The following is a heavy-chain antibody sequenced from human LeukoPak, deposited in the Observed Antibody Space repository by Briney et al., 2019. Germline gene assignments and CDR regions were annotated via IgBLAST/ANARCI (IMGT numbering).Heavy chain of an antibody. CDR3: ARCGGSYLPSH. J-gene: IGHJ4*02. CDR2: ISYDGSNK. D-gene: IGHD1-26*01. V-gene: IGHV3-30-3*01. Sequence: PGRSLRLSCAASGFTFSSYAMHWVRQAPGKGLEWVAVISYDGSNKYYADSVKGRFTISRDNSKNTLYLQMNSLRAEDTAVYYRARCGGSYLPSHWGQGTLVTVSS. CDR1: GFTFSSYA.